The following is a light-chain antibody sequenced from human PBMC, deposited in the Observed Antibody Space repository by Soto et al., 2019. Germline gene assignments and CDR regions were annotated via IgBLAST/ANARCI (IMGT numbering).Light chain of an antibody. Sequence: QSALTQPASVSGSPGQSITISCTGSSTDVGGHNHVSWDQQHPAKAPKLIIYDVGNRPSGVSNRFSGSKSGNTASLTISGFQAEDEADYYCNSYTSSSTHVFGTGTKVTVL. CDR3: NSYTSSSTHV. J-gene: IGLJ1*01. V-gene: IGLV2-14*03. CDR1: STDVGGHNH. CDR2: DVG.